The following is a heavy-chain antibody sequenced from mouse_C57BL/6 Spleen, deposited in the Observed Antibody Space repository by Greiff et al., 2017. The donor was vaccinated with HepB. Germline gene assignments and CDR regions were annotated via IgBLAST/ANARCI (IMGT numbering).Heavy chain of an antibody. CDR2: IDPSDSYT. CDR3: ARSWVTTVVGDY. V-gene: IGHV1-69*01. Sequence: VQLQQPGAELVMPGASVKLSCKASGYTFTSYWMHWVKQRPGQGLEWIGEIDPSDSYTNYNQKFKGKSTLTVDKSSSTAYMQLSSLTSEDSAVYYCARSWVTTVVGDYWGQGTTRTVSS. J-gene: IGHJ2*01. D-gene: IGHD1-1*01. CDR1: GYTFTSYW.